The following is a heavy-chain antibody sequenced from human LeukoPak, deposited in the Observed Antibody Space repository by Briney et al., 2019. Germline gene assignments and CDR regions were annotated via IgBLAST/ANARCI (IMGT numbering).Heavy chain of an antibody. V-gene: IGHV3-7*01. Sequence: GGSLRLSCAASGFTFSNYWMNWVRQAPGKGLEWVANIKQDGSEKYYVDSVKGRFTISRDNAKNSLFLQMNSLRAEDTAVYYCASSSGWIIDYWGQGTLVTVSS. CDR3: ASSSGWIIDY. J-gene: IGHJ4*02. CDR2: IKQDGSEK. CDR1: GFTFSNYW. D-gene: IGHD6-19*01.